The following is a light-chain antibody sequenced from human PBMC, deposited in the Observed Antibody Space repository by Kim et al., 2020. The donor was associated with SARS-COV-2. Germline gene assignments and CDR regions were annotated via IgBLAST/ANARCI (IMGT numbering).Light chain of an antibody. CDR1: SSNIGAGYD. Sequence: QSVLTQPPSVSGAPGQTVTVSCIWSSSNIGAGYDVHWYQHLPTTAPKLLIYSNGNRPSGVPDRFSGPKSGTSASLAITGLQAEDEADYYCQSYDSSLNGYVFGSGTKVTVL. CDR2: SNG. CDR3: QSYDSSLNGYV. J-gene: IGLJ1*01. V-gene: IGLV1-40*01.